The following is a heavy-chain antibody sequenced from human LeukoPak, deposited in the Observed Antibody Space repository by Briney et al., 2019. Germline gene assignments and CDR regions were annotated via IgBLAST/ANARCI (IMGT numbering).Heavy chain of an antibody. V-gene: IGHV1-69*04. CDR1: GGTFSSYA. CDR3: ARDRRSTTVVTNFDY. Sequence: SVKVSCKASGGTFSSYAIGWVRQAPGQGLEWMGRIIPILGIANYAQKFQGRVTITADKSTSTAYMELSSLRSEDTAVYYCARDRRSTTVVTNFDYWGQGTLVTVSS. CDR2: IIPILGIA. J-gene: IGHJ4*02. D-gene: IGHD4-17*01.